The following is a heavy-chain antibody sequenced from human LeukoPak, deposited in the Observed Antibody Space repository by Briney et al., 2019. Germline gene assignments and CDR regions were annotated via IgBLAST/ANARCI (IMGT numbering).Heavy chain of an antibody. J-gene: IGHJ4*02. CDR3: AKGEWLDHFDY. CDR2: ISGSGGST. CDR1: GFIFNDYA. D-gene: IGHD6-19*01. Sequence: GGSLRLSCAASGFIFNDYAMSWVRQAPGKGLEWVSAISGSGGSTYYADSVKGRFTISRDNSKNTLYLQMNSLRAEDTAVYYCAKGEWLDHFDYWGQGTLVTVSS. V-gene: IGHV3-23*01.